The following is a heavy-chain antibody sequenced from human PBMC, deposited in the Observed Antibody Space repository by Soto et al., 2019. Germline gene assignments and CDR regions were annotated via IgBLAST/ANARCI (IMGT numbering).Heavy chain of an antibody. V-gene: IGHV1-8*01. CDR1: GYTFTSYD. D-gene: IGHD1-26*01. CDR2: MNPNNGNT. Sequence: QVQLVQSGAEVKKPGASVKVSCKASGYTFTSYDINWVRQATGQGLEWMGWMNPNNGNTGNAQKFQGRVTMTRNTSINTAYMELSSLRSEDTAVYYCAGGPMGADTYYLDYWGQGTLVTVSS. CDR3: AGGPMGADTYYLDY. J-gene: IGHJ4*02.